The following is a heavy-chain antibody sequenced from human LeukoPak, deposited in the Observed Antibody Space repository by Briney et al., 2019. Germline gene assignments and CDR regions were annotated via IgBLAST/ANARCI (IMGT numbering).Heavy chain of an antibody. CDR3: ARALGGSTGAFDI. CDR1: GFTFSSYI. Sequence: KPGGSLRLSCAASGFTFSSYIMNWVRQAPGKGLEWVSSISSNSSYIHYADSVKGRFTISRDNAKNSLYLQMNSLRAEDTAVYYCARALGGSTGAFDIWGQGTMVTVSS. D-gene: IGHD3-16*01. V-gene: IGHV3-21*01. J-gene: IGHJ3*02. CDR2: ISSNSSYI.